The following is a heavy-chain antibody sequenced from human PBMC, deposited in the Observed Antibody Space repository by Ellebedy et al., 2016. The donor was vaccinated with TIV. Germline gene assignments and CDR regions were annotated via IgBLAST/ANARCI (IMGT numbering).Heavy chain of an antibody. J-gene: IGHJ4*02. Sequence: GESLKISXAASGFTFSSYSMNWVRQAPGKGLEWVSSISSSSSYIYYADSVKGRFTISRDNSKNTLYLQMNSLRAEDTAVYYCAKDRYQLLLYWGQGTLVTVSS. CDR1: GFTFSSYS. CDR2: ISSSSSYI. D-gene: IGHD2-2*01. CDR3: AKDRYQLLLY. V-gene: IGHV3-21*04.